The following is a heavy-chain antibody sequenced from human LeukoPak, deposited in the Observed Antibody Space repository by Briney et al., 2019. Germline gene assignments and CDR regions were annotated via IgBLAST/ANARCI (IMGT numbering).Heavy chain of an antibody. CDR3: AKGTTAMVGPYYYYGMDV. V-gene: IGHV3-23*01. CDR2: ISGSGGST. J-gene: IGHJ6*02. D-gene: IGHD5-18*01. CDR1: GFTFSSYA. Sequence: GGSLRLSCAASGFTFSSYAMSWVRQAPGKGLEWVSAISGSGGSTYYADSVKGRFTISRDNSKNTLYLQMNSLRAEDTAVYYCAKGTTAMVGPYYYYGMDVWGQGTTVTVSS.